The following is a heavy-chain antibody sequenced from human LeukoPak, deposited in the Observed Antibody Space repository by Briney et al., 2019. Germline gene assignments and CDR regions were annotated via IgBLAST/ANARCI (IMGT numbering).Heavy chain of an antibody. Sequence: GGSLGLSCAASGFTFSSYAMSWVRQAPGKGLEWVSGISGSGGTTYYADSVQGRFTISRDNSKKTLFLQMSSLRAEDTAVYYCAKGDVVTAIFPLDYWGQGTLVIVSS. D-gene: IGHD5-12*01. V-gene: IGHV3-23*01. CDR1: GFTFSSYA. CDR2: ISGSGGTT. CDR3: AKGDVVTAIFPLDY. J-gene: IGHJ4*02.